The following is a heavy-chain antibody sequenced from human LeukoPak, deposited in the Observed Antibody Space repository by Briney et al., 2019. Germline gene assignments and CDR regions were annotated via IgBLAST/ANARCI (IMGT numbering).Heavy chain of an antibody. CDR3: ARSWFGFYYYMDV. CDR1: GGSISSSSYY. V-gene: IGHV4-39*07. CDR2: IYYSGST. Sequence: SETLSLTCTVSGGSISSSSYYWGWIRQPPGKGLEWIGSIYYSGSTYYNPSLKSRVTISVDTSKNQFSLKLSSVTAADTAVYYCARSWFGFYYYMDVWGKGTTVTISS. D-gene: IGHD3-10*01. J-gene: IGHJ6*03.